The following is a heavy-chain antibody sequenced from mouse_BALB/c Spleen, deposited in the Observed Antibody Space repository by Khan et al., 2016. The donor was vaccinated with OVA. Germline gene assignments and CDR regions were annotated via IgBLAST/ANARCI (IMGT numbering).Heavy chain of an antibody. CDR1: GYTFTSYW. V-gene: IGHV1-61*01. CDR3: TRREKYGYDPSSFAY. Sequence: QVQLQQPGAELVRPGASVKLSCKASGYTFTSYWMNWVRQRPGQGLEWVGKINPSDSESHYNQMFKDKATLTVDKSSGTAYMQLSSLTSEDSAVYDCTRREKYGYDPSSFAYWGQGTLVTVAA. CDR2: INPSDSES. D-gene: IGHD2-2*01. J-gene: IGHJ3*01.